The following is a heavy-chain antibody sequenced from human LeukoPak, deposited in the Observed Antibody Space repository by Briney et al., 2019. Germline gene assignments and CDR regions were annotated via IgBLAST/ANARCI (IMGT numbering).Heavy chain of an antibody. J-gene: IGHJ4*02. CDR2: IYYSGST. D-gene: IGHD3-10*01. CDR3: ARRDSGGEEY. Sequence: PGGSLRLSCAASGFTFSSYSMNWVRQPPGKGLEWIGSIYYSGSTYYNPSLKSRVTISVDTSKNQFSLKLSSVTAADTAVYYCARRDSGGEEYWGQGTLVTVSS. V-gene: IGHV4-39*01. CDR1: GFTFSSYSMN.